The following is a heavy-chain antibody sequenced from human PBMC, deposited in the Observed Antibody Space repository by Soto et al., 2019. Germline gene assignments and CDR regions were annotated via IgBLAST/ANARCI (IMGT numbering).Heavy chain of an antibody. D-gene: IGHD2-15*01. CDR3: ARDRGRSCIGGSCPFDY. V-gene: IGHV1-18*01. Sequence: ASVKVSCKASGYSFTIYGLTWVRQAPGQGLEWMGWISTYDGNTYYAQSFQGRVSMARDTSTSTAYMELRSLRSDDTAVYYCARDRGRSCIGGSCPFDYWGQGTLVTVSS. J-gene: IGHJ4*02. CDR2: ISTYDGNT. CDR1: GYSFTIYG.